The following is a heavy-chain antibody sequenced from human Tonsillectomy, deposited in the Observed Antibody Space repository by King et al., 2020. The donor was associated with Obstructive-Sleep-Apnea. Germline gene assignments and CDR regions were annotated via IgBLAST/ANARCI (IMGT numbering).Heavy chain of an antibody. CDR2: IRYDGSNK. CDR1: EFTFSSYG. Sequence: VQLVESGGGVVQPGGSLRLSCAASEFTFSSYGMHWVRQAPGKGLEWVAFIRYDGSNKYYAESVKGRFTISRDNSKNTLDLQMNSLRAEDTAVYYCAKHRWVFQQSATPHFDYGGQGTPVTVSS. J-gene: IGHJ4*02. D-gene: IGHD6-13*01. V-gene: IGHV3-30*02. CDR3: AKHRWVFQQSATPHFDY.